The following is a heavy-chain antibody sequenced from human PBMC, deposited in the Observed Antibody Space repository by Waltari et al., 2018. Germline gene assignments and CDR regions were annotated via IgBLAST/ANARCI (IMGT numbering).Heavy chain of an antibody. CDR3: ARLAPRTYRSPVPGRHYYYGMDV. J-gene: IGHJ6*02. CDR2: LSNDVTTL. CDR1: GFRFSNYW. Sequence: EEQLLESGGGLVQPGDSLRLSCAASGFRFSNYWMNWVRQAPGKGLVWVSRLSNDVTTLTYADSVKGRFTISRDNAKNTVYLQMKRLRADDTAVYYCARLAPRTYRSPVPGRHYYYGMDVWGQGTTVTVSS. V-gene: IGHV3-74*03. D-gene: IGHD3-10*01.